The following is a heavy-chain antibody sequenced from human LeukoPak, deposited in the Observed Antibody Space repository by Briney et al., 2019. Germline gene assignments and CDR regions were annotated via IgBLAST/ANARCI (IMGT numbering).Heavy chain of an antibody. CDR1: GGTFSSYA. J-gene: IGHJ6*03. CDR2: IIPIFGTA. V-gene: IGHV1-69*05. D-gene: IGHD6-13*01. CDR3: AGSAAARDFGRYYYYYMDV. Sequence: SVKVSCKASGGTFSSYAISWVRQAPGQGLEWMGGIIPIFGTANYAQKFQGRVTITTDESTSTAYMELSSLRSEDTAVYYCAGSAAARDFGRYYYYYMDVWGKGTTVTVSS.